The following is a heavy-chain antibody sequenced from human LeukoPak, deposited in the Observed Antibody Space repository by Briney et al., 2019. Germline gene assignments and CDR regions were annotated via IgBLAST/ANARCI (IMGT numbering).Heavy chain of an antibody. J-gene: IGHJ3*01. CDR2: INSDGSST. Sequence: GGSLRLSCAASGFTFSNYWMHWARQAPGKGLVWVSRINSDGSSTTYADSVKGRFTISRDNAKNTLYLQMNSLRAEDTAVYSCARGPQALTSLYAFDVWGQGTVVTVSS. V-gene: IGHV3-74*01. CDR3: ARGPQALTSLYAFDV. CDR1: GFTFSNYW.